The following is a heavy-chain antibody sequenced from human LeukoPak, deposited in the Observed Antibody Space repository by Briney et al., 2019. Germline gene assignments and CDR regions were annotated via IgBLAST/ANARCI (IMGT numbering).Heavy chain of an antibody. D-gene: IGHD3-22*01. V-gene: IGHV1-69*05. J-gene: IGHJ4*02. CDR3: ARWQGNDNDSSGGGLDY. Sequence: SVKVSCKASGGTFSSYAISWVRQAPGQGLEWMGGIIPIFGTANYAQKFQGRVTITTDESTSTAYMELSSLRSEDTAVYYCARWQGNDNDSSGGGLDYGGQGTLVTVSS. CDR1: GGTFSSYA. CDR2: IIPIFGTA.